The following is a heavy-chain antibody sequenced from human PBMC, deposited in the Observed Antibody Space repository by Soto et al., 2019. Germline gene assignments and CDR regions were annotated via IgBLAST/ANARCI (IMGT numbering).Heavy chain of an antibody. Sequence: ASVKVSCKASGYTFTSYGISWVRQAPGQGLEWMGWISAYNGNTNYAQKLQGRVTMTTDTSTSTAYMELRSLRSDDTAVYYCARTSAFVVVTAALDYWGQGTLVTVPQ. CDR1: GYTFTSYG. CDR2: ISAYNGNT. J-gene: IGHJ4*02. CDR3: ARTSAFVVVTAALDY. V-gene: IGHV1-18*04. D-gene: IGHD2-21*02.